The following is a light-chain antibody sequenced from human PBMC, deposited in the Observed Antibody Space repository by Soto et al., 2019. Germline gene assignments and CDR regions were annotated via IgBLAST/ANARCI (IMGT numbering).Light chain of an antibody. CDR2: KAS. CDR3: LQYHSHPGT. J-gene: IGKJ1*01. V-gene: IGKV1-5*03. CDR1: QTVSSW. Sequence: DIQMTQSPSTLSASLGDRVTITCRASQTVSSWLAWYQQKPGRAPKSLIYKASTLENGVPSRLSGIGFGIDFIFTFISLQPDDFATFYCLQYHSHPGTFGQGTKVDIK.